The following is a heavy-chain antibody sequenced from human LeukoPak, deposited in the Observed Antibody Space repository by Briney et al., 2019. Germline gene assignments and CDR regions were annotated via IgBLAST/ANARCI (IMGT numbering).Heavy chain of an antibody. V-gene: IGHV4-59*01. D-gene: IGHD2-15*01. Sequence: SETLSLTCSVSDDSITMYYWTWIRQPPGKGLEWIGYIYYSGSTNYNPSLKSRVTISVDTSKNQFSLKLSSVTAADTAVYYCARGGPVAYYYYYMDVWGKGTTVTVSS. CDR1: DDSITMYY. J-gene: IGHJ6*03. CDR2: IYYSGST. CDR3: ARGGPVAYYYYYMDV.